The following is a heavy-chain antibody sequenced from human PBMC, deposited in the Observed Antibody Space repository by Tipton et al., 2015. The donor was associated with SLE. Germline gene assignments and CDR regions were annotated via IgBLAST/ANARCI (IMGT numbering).Heavy chain of an antibody. Sequence: QVQLVQSGAEVKKPGASVKVSCKVSGYTLIQLSMHWVRQAPGKGLEWMGGFDPEEGETFYSQKFQGRLSMTEETSTATAYMELSSLRSEDTAIYYCATSDVGWPEDWGQGTLVTVST. CDR3: ATSDVGWPED. J-gene: IGHJ4*02. CDR2: FDPEEGET. D-gene: IGHD6-19*01. V-gene: IGHV1-24*01. CDR1: GYTLIQLS.